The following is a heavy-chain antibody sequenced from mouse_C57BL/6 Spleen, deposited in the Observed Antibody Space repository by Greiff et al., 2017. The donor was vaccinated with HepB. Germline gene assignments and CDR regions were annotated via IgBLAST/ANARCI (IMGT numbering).Heavy chain of an antibody. D-gene: IGHD1-1*01. J-gene: IGHJ4*01. CDR3: TTTVVATDYYAMDY. V-gene: IGHV1-15*01. CDR2: IDPETGGT. CDR1: GYTFTDYE. Sequence: LVESGAELVRPGASVTLSCKASGYTFTDYEMHWVKQTPVLGLEWIGAIDPETGGTAYNQKFKGKAILTADKSSSTAYMELRSLTSEDSAVYYCTTTVVATDYYAMDYWGQGTSVTVSS.